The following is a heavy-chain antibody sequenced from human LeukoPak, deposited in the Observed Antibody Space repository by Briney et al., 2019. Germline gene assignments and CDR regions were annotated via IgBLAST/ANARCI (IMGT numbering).Heavy chain of an antibody. CDR3: AKVMTVTTLYYYYYMDV. CDR1: GFTFSSYG. Sequence: GRSLRLSCAASGFTFSSYGMHWVRQAPGKGLEWVAVISYDGSNRYYADSVKGRFTISRDNSKNTLYLQMNSLRAEDTAVYYCAKVMTVTTLYYYYYMDVWGKGTTVTVSS. J-gene: IGHJ6*03. D-gene: IGHD4-17*01. V-gene: IGHV3-30*18. CDR2: ISYDGSNR.